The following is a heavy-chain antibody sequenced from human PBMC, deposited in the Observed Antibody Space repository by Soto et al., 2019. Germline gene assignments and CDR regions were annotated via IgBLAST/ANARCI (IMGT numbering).Heavy chain of an antibody. D-gene: IGHD2-2*01. CDR2: IYSGGST. CDR1: GFTVSSNY. Sequence: GGSLRLSCAASGFTVSSNYMSWVRQAPGKGLEWVSVIYSGGSTYYADSVKGRFTISRDNSKNTLYLQMNSLRAEDTAVYYCAREGDCISTSCSGYSGMDAWCQGTTLTISS. CDR3: AREGDCISTSCSGYSGMDA. J-gene: IGHJ6*02. V-gene: IGHV3-53*01.